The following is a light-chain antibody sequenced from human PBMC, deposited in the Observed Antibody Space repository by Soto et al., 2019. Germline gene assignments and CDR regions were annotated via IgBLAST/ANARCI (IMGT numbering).Light chain of an antibody. Sequence: EIVLTQSTGTLSLSPGERATLSCRASQSVSSKYLAWYQQKPGRAPRVLIYGTSIRASGVPERFSGGGSGTDFTLTITRLEPEDFAVYYCQQYGSSLFTFGPGTKVDFK. CDR1: QSVSSKY. CDR3: QQYGSSLFT. V-gene: IGKV3-20*01. CDR2: GTS. J-gene: IGKJ3*01.